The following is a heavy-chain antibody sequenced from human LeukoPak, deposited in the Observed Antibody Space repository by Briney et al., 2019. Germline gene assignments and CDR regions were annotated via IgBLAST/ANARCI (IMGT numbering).Heavy chain of an antibody. Sequence: PGGSLRLSCAASGFTVSSNSMSWVRQAPGKGLEWVSVLYSGGNTYYADSVKGRFTISRDNSKNTLYLQMNSLRTEDTAVYYCARDRSDGFDYWGQGTLVNVSS. CDR3: ARDRSDGFDY. J-gene: IGHJ4*02. V-gene: IGHV3-53*01. CDR1: GFTVSSNS. CDR2: LYSGGNT.